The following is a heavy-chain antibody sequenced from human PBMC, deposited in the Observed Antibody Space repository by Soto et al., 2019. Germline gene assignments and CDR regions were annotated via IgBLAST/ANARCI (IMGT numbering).Heavy chain of an antibody. CDR3: ARVTYGDSYYYYMEV. D-gene: IGHD4-17*01. V-gene: IGHV3-33*01. CDR2: IWYDGSNK. Sequence: GGSLRLSCAASGFTFSSYGMHWVRQAPGKGLEWVAVIWYDGSNKYYADSVKGRFTISRDNSKNTLYLQMNSLRAEDTAVYYCARVTYGDSYYYYMEVWGKGTTVTVSS. CDR1: GFTFSSYG. J-gene: IGHJ6*03.